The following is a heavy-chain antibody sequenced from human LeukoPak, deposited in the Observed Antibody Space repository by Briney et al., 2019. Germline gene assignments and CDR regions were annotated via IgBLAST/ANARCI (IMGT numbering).Heavy chain of an antibody. CDR1: NYSISTDYY. D-gene: IGHD3-10*01. CDR3: AGLYGSGSYYGY. CDR2: MYHSGST. J-gene: IGHJ4*02. Sequence: SETLSLTCTVSNYSISTDYYWGWIRQPPGKGLEWIGTMYHSGSTYYNPPLKSRVTISVDTSKNHFSLKLTSVTAADTAVYYCAGLYGSGSYYGYWGQGTLVTVSS. V-gene: IGHV4-38-2*02.